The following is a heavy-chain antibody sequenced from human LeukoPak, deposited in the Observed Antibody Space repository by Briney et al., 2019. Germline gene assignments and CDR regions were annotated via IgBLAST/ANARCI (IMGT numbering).Heavy chain of an antibody. V-gene: IGHV3-23*01. Sequence: PGGSLRLSCAASGFTFSSYAMSWVRQAPGKGLEWVSAISGSGGSTYYADSVKGRFTISRDNSKNTLYLQMNSLRAEDTAVYYCAKDRSLSVNYDFWSGYYTEGYFDYWGQGTLVTVSS. CDR1: GFTFSSYA. D-gene: IGHD3-3*01. CDR2: ISGSGGST. CDR3: AKDRSLSVNYDFWSGYYTEGYFDY. J-gene: IGHJ4*02.